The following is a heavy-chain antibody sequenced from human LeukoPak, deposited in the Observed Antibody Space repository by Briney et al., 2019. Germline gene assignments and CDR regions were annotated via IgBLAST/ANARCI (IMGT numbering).Heavy chain of an antibody. CDR3: ARERRLLLWFGEKNWFDP. J-gene: IGHJ5*02. CDR2: INPSGGST. V-gene: IGHV1-46*01. Sequence: GASVKVSCKASGYTFTSYYMHWVRQAPGQGLEWMGIINPSGGSTSYAQKFQGRVTMTRDTSTSTVYMELSSLRSEDTAVYYCARERRLLLWFGEKNWFDPWGQGTLVTVSS. CDR1: GYTFTSYY. D-gene: IGHD3-10*01.